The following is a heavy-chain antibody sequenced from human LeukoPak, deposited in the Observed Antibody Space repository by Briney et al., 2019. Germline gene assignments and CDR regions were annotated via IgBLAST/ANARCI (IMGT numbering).Heavy chain of an antibody. V-gene: IGHV3-30*18. J-gene: IGHJ4*02. Sequence: PGGSLRLSCAASGFTFSNNGLHWVRQAPGKGLEWVAVISYDGNNKYYADSVRGRFTISRDNSKNMLYLQMNSLRAEDTAVYYCAKDLSIVGATTTDYWGQGTLVTVSS. CDR3: AKDLSIVGATTTDY. CDR2: ISYDGNNK. D-gene: IGHD1-26*01. CDR1: GFTFSNNG.